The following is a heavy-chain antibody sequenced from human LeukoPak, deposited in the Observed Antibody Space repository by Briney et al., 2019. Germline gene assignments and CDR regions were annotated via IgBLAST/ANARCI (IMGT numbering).Heavy chain of an antibody. CDR2: ISYDGSNK. CDR3: VKGRSGTLHYFDY. D-gene: IGHD3-10*01. CDR1: GFTLSSYA. V-gene: IGHV3-30-3*01. J-gene: IGHJ4*02. Sequence: GGSLRLSCAASGFTLSSYAMHWVRQAPGKGLEWVAVISYDGSNKYYADSVKGRFTISRDNSKNTLYLQMNSLRAEDTAVYYCVKGRSGTLHYFDYWGQGTLVTVSS.